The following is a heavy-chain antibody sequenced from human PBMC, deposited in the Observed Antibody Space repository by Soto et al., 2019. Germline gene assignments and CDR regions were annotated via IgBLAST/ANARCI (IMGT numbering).Heavy chain of an antibody. CDR2: IYYSGST. CDR3: VSHRNYIVVSGSFFDY. Sequence: PSETLSLTCTFSGGSIASSLYYLGWVRQSPGKGLEWIESIYYSGSTHYNPSLKSRVTVSVDTSKNQFSLKLTSVTAADTAVYFCVSHRNYIVVSGSFFDYWSQGTLVTVSS. D-gene: IGHD6-19*01. CDR1: GGSIASSLYY. V-gene: IGHV4-39*01. J-gene: IGHJ4*02.